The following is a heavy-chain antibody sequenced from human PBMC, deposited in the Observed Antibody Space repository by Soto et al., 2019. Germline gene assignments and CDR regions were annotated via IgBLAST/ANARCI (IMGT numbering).Heavy chain of an antibody. V-gene: IGHV3-23*01. CDR1: GFTFSSYA. Sequence: EVQLLESGGGLVQPGGSLRLSCTASGFTFSSYAMSWVRQAPGKGLEWVSTISGSAGSTYSADSVMGRFTISRDNSKNTLDLQMSRLRAEDPALDFCAKAAYGDVGVDYWGQGTLVTVSS. CDR3: AKAAYGDVGVDY. J-gene: IGHJ4*02. D-gene: IGHD4-17*01. CDR2: ISGSAGST.